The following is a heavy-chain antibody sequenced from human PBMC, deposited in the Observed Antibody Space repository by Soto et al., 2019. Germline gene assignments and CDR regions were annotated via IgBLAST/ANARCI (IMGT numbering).Heavy chain of an antibody. CDR1: GGSISSGGYS. CDR3: ARPEPRVCRGGSCYSGRDY. V-gene: IGHV4-30-2*01. J-gene: IGHJ4*02. CDR2: IYHSGST. D-gene: IGHD2-15*01. Sequence: TLSLTCAVSGGSISSGGYSWSWIRQPPGKGLEWIGYIYHSGSTYYNPSLKSRVTISVDRSKNQFSLKLSSVTAADTAVYYCARPEPRVCRGGSCYSGRDYCGQGTLVTVSS.